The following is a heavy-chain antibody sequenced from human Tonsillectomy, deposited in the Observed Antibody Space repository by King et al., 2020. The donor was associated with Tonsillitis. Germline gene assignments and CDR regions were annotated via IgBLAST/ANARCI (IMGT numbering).Heavy chain of an antibody. CDR3: ARRSDYAFDY. V-gene: IGHV5-51*03. Sequence: QLVQSGAEVHKPGESLRLSCKGSGYRFTGDWIAWVRQMPGKGLECMGIINPADSDTRYSPPFHGQVSISADKSISTVYLQWRSLKASDTGIYYCARRSDYAFDYWGQGTLLTVSS. D-gene: IGHD4-17*01. CDR1: GYRFTGDW. J-gene: IGHJ4*02. CDR2: INPADSDT.